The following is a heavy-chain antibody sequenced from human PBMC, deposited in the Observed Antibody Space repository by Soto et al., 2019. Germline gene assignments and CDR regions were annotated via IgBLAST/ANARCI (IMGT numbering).Heavy chain of an antibody. CDR3: TRSYGYTFGGSLDN. CDR1: GDTFNSYV. J-gene: IGHJ4*02. CDR2: IITAFGTT. V-gene: IGHV1-69*01. D-gene: IGHD5-18*01. Sequence: QVQLVQSGPEVKKPGSSVKVSCKASGDTFNSYVITWVRQAPGQGLEWLGGIITAFGTTSYAQNFQDRLTITADEAATTDHMELSSLTSDDTAMYYCTRSYGYTFGGSLDNWGKETLVTVSS.